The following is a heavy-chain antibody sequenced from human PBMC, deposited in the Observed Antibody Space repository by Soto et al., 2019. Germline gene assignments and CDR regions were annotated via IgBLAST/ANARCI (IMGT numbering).Heavy chain of an antibody. D-gene: IGHD6-19*01. CDR1: GGSISSYY. CDR3: AVSSSGWPVDYYYGMDV. J-gene: IGHJ6*02. V-gene: IGHV4-59*08. Sequence: SSETLSLTCTVSGGSISSYYWSWIRQPPGKGLEWIGYIYYSGSTNYNPSLKSRVTISVDTSKNQFSLKLSSVTAADTAVYYCAVSSSGWPVDYYYGMDVWGPGTTVTVSS. CDR2: IYYSGST.